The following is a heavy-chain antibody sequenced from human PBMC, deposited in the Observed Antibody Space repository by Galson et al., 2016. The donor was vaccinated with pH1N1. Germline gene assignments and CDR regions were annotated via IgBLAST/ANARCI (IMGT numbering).Heavy chain of an antibody. D-gene: IGHD1-14*01. CDR1: GFTFTYYS. V-gene: IGHV3-21*01. Sequence: SLRLSCAVSGFTFTYYSMNWVRQAPGQGLEWVSSISSDGTDPYYADSVQGRFTISRDNAKNSLFLDMNSLRVDDTAIYWCARLNRPGVGSDRWGQGILVAVSS. CDR3: ARLNRPGVGSDR. J-gene: IGHJ5*02. CDR2: ISSDGTDP.